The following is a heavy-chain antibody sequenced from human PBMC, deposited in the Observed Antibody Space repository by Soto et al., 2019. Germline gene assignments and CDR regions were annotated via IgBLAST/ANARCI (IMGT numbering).Heavy chain of an antibody. D-gene: IGHD1-7*01. CDR3: ARASRYYWNYMMY. CDR1: GYTFSNDA. CDR2: VSAYNGNT. Sequence: QVQLVQSGAKVKKPGASVKVSCKASGYTFSNDAITWVRQAPGQGLEWMGWVSAYNGNTNYAQKFKGRVTMTTDTSTSTAYMGIRSLRYDDTAVYFCARASRYYWNYMMYWGQGTLVTVSS. J-gene: IGHJ4*02. V-gene: IGHV1-18*01.